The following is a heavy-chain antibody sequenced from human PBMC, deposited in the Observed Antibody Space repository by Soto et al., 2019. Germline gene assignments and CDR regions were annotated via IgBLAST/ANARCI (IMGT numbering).Heavy chain of an antibody. CDR3: ARYTSGWLNDAFDV. CDR1: GGSISSYY. J-gene: IGHJ3*01. CDR2: IYYSGST. D-gene: IGHD6-19*01. V-gene: IGHV4-59*01. Sequence: SETLSLTCTVSGGSISSYYWSWFRQPPGKGLQWIGYIYYSGSTYYNPSLNSRVSISLDTSKNQFSLKLNSVTAADTAVYYCARYTSGWLNDAFDVWGQGTMVTVSS.